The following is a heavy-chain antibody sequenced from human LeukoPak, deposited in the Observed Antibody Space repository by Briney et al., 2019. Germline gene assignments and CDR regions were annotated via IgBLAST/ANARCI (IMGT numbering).Heavy chain of an antibody. D-gene: IGHD2-21*01. CDR1: GFTFSSYG. Sequence: GGSLRLSCAASGFTFSSYGMHWVRQPPGKWLEWVAFIRYDGSNKYYADSVKGRFTISRDNSKNTLYLQMYGLRAEDRAVYYCAKSYCGGDCYSFDYWGQGTMVTVSS. J-gene: IGHJ4*02. CDR2: IRYDGSNK. V-gene: IGHV3-30*02. CDR3: AKSYCGGDCYSFDY.